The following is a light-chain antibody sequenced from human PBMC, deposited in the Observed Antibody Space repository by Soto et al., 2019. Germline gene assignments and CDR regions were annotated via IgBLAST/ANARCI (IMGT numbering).Light chain of an antibody. Sequence: QSALTQPASVSGSPGQSITISYTGTSSDIGGYNYVSWFQQHPGKAPKLMISDVSNRPSGVSNRFSGSKSGNTASLTISGFQDEDEADYYCSSYPSGSTFYAFGPGNKVTFL. J-gene: IGLJ1*01. V-gene: IGLV2-14*01. CDR2: DVS. CDR3: SSYPSGSTFYA. CDR1: SSDIGGYNY.